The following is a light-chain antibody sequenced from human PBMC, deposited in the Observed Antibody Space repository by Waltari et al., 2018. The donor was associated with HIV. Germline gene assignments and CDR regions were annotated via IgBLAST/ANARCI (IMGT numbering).Light chain of an antibody. CDR1: SPDLGGYNY. J-gene: IGLJ3*02. CDR2: EVN. Sequence: QSALTQPASVSGSPGQSITISCTGTSPDLGGYNYVSWSQQHPGTVPKLMIYEVNNRPSGVPNRFSGSKSGNTASLTISGLQAEDEADYYCSSYTSTNTLERVFGGGTKLTVL. V-gene: IGLV2-14*03. CDR3: SSYTSTNTLERV.